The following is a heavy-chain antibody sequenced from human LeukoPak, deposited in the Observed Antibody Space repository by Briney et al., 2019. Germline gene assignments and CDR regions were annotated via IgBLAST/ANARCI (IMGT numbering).Heavy chain of an antibody. Sequence: PSETLSLTCTVSGGSISSGSYYWSWIRQPAGKGLEWIGRIYTSGSTNYNPSLKSRVTISVDTSKNQFSLKLSSVTAADTAVYYCARCPTISSGYYPDYWGQGTLVTVSS. V-gene: IGHV4-61*02. J-gene: IGHJ4*02. CDR2: IYTSGST. D-gene: IGHD3-22*01. CDR1: GGSISSGSYY. CDR3: ARCPTISSGYYPDY.